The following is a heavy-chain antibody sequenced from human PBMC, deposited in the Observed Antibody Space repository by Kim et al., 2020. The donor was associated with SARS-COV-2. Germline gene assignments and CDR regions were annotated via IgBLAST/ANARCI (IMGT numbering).Heavy chain of an antibody. J-gene: IGHJ4*02. CDR2: ISAYNGNT. V-gene: IGHV1-18*04. CDR1: GYTFTSYG. Sequence: ASVKVSCKASGYTFTSYGISWVRQAPGQGLEWMGWISAYNGNTNYAQKLQGRVTMTTDTSTSTAYMELRSLRSDDTAVYYCARDMWIVRQLPARGADYWGQGTLVTVSS. CDR3: ARDMWIVRQLPARGADY. D-gene: IGHD2-8*01.